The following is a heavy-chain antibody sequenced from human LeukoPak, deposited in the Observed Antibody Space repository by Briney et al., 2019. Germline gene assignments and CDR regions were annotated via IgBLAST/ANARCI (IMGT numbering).Heavy chain of an antibody. V-gene: IGHV1-8*01. Sequence: ASVKVSCKASGYTFTSYDINWVRQATGQGLEWKGWMNPNSGNTGYAQKFQGRVTMTTNTSISTAHMELSSLRSEDAAVYFCARGYLEWLLYGHYYYYMDVWGKGTTVTVSS. D-gene: IGHD3-3*01. J-gene: IGHJ6*03. CDR2: MNPNSGNT. CDR3: ARGYLEWLLYGHYYYYMDV. CDR1: GYTFTSYD.